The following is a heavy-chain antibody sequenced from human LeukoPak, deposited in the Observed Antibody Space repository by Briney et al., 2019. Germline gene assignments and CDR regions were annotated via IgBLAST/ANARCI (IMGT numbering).Heavy chain of an antibody. CDR3: TSGDY. CDR1: GFTFSTYW. J-gene: IGHJ4*02. D-gene: IGHD1-26*01. Sequence: GGSLSLSCAASGFTFSTYWMTWVRQAPGKGLEWVANINQGGSESYYVDSVKGRFTISRDNAESSLYLQLSSPGAEDTAVYCGTSGDYWGQGTLVTVSS. CDR2: INQGGSES. V-gene: IGHV3-7*01.